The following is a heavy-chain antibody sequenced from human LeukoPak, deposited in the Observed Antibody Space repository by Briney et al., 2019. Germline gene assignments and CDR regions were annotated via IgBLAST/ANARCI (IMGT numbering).Heavy chain of an antibody. CDR2: IYYSGNA. J-gene: IGHJ4*02. V-gene: IGHV4-39*01. D-gene: IGHD5-24*01. CDR3: GRHGLRDGYNLYVGWGH. Sequence: PSETLSLTCTVSGDSISSNSYYWGWIRQAPGKGLEWIGSIYYSGNAFYNPSLQSQVNISVDTSKNQFSLKVTSVTAADTAVYYCGRHGLRDGYNLYVGWGHWGRGTLVTVSS. CDR1: GDSISSNSYY.